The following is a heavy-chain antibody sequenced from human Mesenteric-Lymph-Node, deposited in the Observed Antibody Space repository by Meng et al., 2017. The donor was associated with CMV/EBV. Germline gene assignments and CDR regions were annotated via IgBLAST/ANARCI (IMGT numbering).Heavy chain of an antibody. D-gene: IGHD6-13*01. CDR2: ISSSSSYI. V-gene: IGHV3-21*01. CDR3: ARDREKQQLIRYYGMDV. J-gene: IGHJ6*02. CDR1: GFTFSSYS. Sequence: GESLKISCAASGFTFSSYSMNWVRQAPGKGLEWVSSISSSSSYIYYADSVEGRFTISRDNAKNSLYLQMNSLRAEDTAVYYCARDREKQQLIRYYGMDVWGQGTTVTVSS.